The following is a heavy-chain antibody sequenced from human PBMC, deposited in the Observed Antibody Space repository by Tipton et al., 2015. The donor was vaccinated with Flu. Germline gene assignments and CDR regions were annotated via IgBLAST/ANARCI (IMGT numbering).Heavy chain of an antibody. V-gene: IGHV4-38-2*02. J-gene: IGHJ4*02. CDR3: ARVGRGVIVYYFDY. CDR2: IYHSGST. Sequence: LSCTVSGYSISSGYYWGWIRQPPGKGLEWIGSIYHSGSTYYNQSLKSRVTISVDTSKNQFSLKLSSVTDADMAVYYCARVGRGVIVYYFDYWGQGTLVTVSS. D-gene: IGHD2-21*01. CDR1: GYSISSGYY.